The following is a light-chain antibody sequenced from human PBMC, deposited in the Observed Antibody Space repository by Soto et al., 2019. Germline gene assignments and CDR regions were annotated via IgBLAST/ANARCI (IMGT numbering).Light chain of an antibody. CDR2: GAS. Sequence: EIVLTQSPGTLSLSPGEKASLACRASQSVGTTYLAWYQQKPGQAPSLLIYGASTRATGVPDRFSGSGSGTVFTLAVSILEPEDFAVYYCQQYSGSLPWTFGQGTKVEIK. CDR3: QQYSGSLPWT. CDR1: QSVGTTY. J-gene: IGKJ1*01. V-gene: IGKV3-20*01.